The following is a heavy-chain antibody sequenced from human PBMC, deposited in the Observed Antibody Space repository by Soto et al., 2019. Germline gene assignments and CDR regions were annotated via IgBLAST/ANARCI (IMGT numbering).Heavy chain of an antibody. D-gene: IGHD2-2*01. CDR1: GFTFSNAW. CDR2: IKSKTDGGTT. V-gene: IGHV3-15*01. J-gene: IGHJ4*02. Sequence: LRLSCAASGFTFSNAWMSWVRQAPGKGLEWVGRIKSKTDGGTTDYAAPVKGRFTISRDDSKNTLYLQMNSLKTEDTAVYYCTTNTGYCSSTSCSFGDYFDYWGQGTLVTVSS. CDR3: TTNTGYCSSTSCSFGDYFDY.